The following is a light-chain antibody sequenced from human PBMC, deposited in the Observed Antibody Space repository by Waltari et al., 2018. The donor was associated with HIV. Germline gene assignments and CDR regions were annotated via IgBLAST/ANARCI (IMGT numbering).Light chain of an antibody. CDR3: QQYGSALMT. Sequence: PGERATLSCRASQTISSTSLAWYQQRPGQAPRLLIFGASSRATGIPDRFSGSGSGTDFTLTISRLQPEDFAVYYCQQYGSALMTFGQGTRVEIK. CDR2: GAS. V-gene: IGKV3-20*01. CDR1: QTISSTS. J-gene: IGKJ5*01.